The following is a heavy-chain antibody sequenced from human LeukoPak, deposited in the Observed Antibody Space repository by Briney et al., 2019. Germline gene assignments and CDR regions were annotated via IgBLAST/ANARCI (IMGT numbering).Heavy chain of an antibody. CDR1: GFTFSSYA. J-gene: IGHJ4*02. CDR3: VKEGDYGYYFDY. CDR2: ISSNGGST. V-gene: IGHV3-64D*06. Sequence: GSLRLSCSASGFTFSSYAMDWVRQAPGKGLEYVSTISSNGGSTYYADSVKGRFTISRDDSKNTLYLRMSSLRAEDTAVYYCVKEGDYGYYFDYWGQGTLVTVSS. D-gene: IGHD3-16*01.